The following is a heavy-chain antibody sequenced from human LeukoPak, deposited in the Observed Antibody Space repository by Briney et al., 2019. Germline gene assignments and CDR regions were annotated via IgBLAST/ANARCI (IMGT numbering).Heavy chain of an antibody. D-gene: IGHD1-26*01. CDR1: GFAFSSHG. J-gene: IGHJ4*02. CDR3: AKIAFSGSYYGGFDY. Sequence: GGSLRLSCAASGFAFSSHGMHWVRQAPGRGLEWVAFISYDGNNKYYADSVKGRFTISRDNSKSTLHLQVNSLRAEDTAVYYCAKIAFSGSYYGGFDYWGQGTLVTVSS. CDR2: ISYDGNNK. V-gene: IGHV3-30*18.